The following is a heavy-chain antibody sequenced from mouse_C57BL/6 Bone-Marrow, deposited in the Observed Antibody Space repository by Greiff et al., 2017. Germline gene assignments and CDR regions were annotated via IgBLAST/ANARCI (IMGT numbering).Heavy chain of an antibody. CDR3: AREGGVITSYFDY. V-gene: IGHV5-16*01. J-gene: IGHJ2*01. CDR1: GFTFSDYY. D-gene: IGHD1-1*01. CDR2: INYDGSST. Sequence: EVMLVESEGGLVQPGSSMKLSCTASGFTFSDYYMAWVRQVPEKGLEWVANINYDGSSTYYLDSLKSRFIISRDNAKNILYLQMSSLKSEDTATYYCAREGGVITSYFDYWGQGTTLTVSS.